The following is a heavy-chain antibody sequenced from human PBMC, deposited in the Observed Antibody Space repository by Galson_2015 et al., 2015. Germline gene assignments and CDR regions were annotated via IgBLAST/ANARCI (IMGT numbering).Heavy chain of an antibody. J-gene: IGHJ4*02. CDR1: GGSVSSSSYY. Sequence: SEPLSLTCTVSGGSVSSSSYYWSWIRQPPGKGLEWIGYISYTGTTNYNPSLKSRVTMSLDTSKNHFSLKLTSVTAADTAVYYCAREHCSGLVCTFDDWGQGTLVTVSS. D-gene: IGHD2-15*01. CDR3: AREHCSGLVCTFDD. CDR2: ISYTGTT. V-gene: IGHV4-61*03.